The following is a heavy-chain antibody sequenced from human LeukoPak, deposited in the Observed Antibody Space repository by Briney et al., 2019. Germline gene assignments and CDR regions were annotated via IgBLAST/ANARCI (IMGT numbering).Heavy chain of an antibody. CDR2: IRYDGSNK. CDR3: AKVAEYISSFGY. Sequence: GGSLRLSCAASGFTFSSYGMHWVRQAPGKGLEWVAFIRYDGSNKYYADSVKGRFTISRDNSKNTLYLQMNSLRVEDTAVYYCAKVAEYISSFGYWGQGTLVTVSS. V-gene: IGHV3-30*02. D-gene: IGHD6-13*01. CDR1: GFTFSSYG. J-gene: IGHJ4*02.